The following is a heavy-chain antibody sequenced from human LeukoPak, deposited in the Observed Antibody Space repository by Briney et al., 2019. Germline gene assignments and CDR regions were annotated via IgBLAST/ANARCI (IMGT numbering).Heavy chain of an antibody. CDR3: ARSQSQSGSYRYYFAY. CDR1: GVSVGSAGYY. V-gene: IGHV4-61*08. Sequence: SETLSLTCSVSGVSVGSAGYYWTWIRQPPGKGLEWIGCVYYSGNSNYNPILKSRVTMSLDPSNSQFSLKLSSVTAADTAVYYCARSQSQSGSYRYYFAYWGQGTLVAVSS. D-gene: IGHD3-16*02. CDR2: VYYSGNS. J-gene: IGHJ4*02.